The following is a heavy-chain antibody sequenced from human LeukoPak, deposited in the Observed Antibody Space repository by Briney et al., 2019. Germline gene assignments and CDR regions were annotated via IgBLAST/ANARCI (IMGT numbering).Heavy chain of an antibody. J-gene: IGHJ4*02. CDR2: ISYDGSNK. V-gene: IGHV3-30-3*01. CDR1: GFTFSSYA. D-gene: IGHD6-13*01. Sequence: GGSLRLSCAASGFTFSSYAMHWVRQAPGKGPEWVAVISYDGSNKYYADSVKGRFTISRDNSKNTLYLQMNSLRAEDTAVYYCARSSSWYDYWGQGTLVTVSS. CDR3: ARSSSWYDY.